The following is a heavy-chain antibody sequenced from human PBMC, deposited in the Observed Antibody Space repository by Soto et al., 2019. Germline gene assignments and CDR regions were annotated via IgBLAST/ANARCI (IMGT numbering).Heavy chain of an antibody. D-gene: IGHD1-1*01. Sequence: ASVKVSCKASGYTFTSYDTYWVRQATGQGLEWMGWMNPNTGNSGYAQKFQGRVTMTSDTSISTAHMELSSLRSEDTAVYYCARRAETNGWNGFGADKYYFDFWGQGTLVTVSS. CDR2: MNPNTGNS. CDR3: ARRAETNGWNGFGADKYYFDF. V-gene: IGHV1-8*01. J-gene: IGHJ4*02. CDR1: GYTFTSYD.